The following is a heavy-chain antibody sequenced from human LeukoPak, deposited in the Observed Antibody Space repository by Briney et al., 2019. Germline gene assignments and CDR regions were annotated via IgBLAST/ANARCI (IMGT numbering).Heavy chain of an antibody. D-gene: IGHD3-10*01. CDR2: ITWNGGST. V-gene: IGHV3-20*04. Sequence: GGSLRLSCPASGFIFENYGMNWVRQAPGKGLEWVSGITWNGGSTGYADSVKGRFTISRDNARNSLYLQMNSLRAEDTAVYYCARDQGYYGSGSYKEYFQHWGQGTLVTVSS. J-gene: IGHJ1*01. CDR3: ARDQGYYGSGSYKEYFQH. CDR1: GFIFENYG.